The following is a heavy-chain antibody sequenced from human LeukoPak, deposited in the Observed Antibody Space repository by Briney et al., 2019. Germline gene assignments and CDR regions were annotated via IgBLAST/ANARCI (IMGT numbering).Heavy chain of an antibody. D-gene: IGHD2-15*01. CDR1: GGTFRSYA. J-gene: IGHJ6*02. CDR3: AAPQSRISSYYYVMDV. CDR2: IIPVLGIA. Sequence: GSSVKVSCKASGGTFRSYAFTWVRQAPGQGLEWMGGIIPVLGIANYAQKFQGRVTITADESTSTAYMELSSLISEDTAVYYCAAPQSRISSYYYVMDVWGQGTTVTVS. V-gene: IGHV1-69*01.